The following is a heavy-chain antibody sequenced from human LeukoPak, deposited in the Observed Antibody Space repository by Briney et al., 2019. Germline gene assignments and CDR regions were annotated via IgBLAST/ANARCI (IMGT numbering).Heavy chain of an antibody. Sequence: ASVKVSCKASGYTFTSYAMNWVRQAPGQGLEWMGWISAYNGNTNYAQKLQGRVTMTTDTSTSTAYMELRSLRSDDTAVYYCARDRTPGYDYVWGSYRAGTDYWGQGTLVTVSS. CDR3: ARDRTPGYDYVWGSYRAGTDY. CDR2: ISAYNGNT. V-gene: IGHV1-18*01. J-gene: IGHJ4*02. CDR1: GYTFTSYA. D-gene: IGHD3-16*02.